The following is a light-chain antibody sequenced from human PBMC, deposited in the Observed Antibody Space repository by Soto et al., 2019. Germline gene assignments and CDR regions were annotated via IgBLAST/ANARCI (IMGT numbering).Light chain of an antibody. CDR1: TGIRTD. CDR3: LQDYNYPWT. V-gene: IGKV1-6*01. CDR2: AAT. J-gene: IGKJ1*01. Sequence: AIQLTQSPSSLSASVGDRVTMTCRASTGIRTDLSWYQQKPGKVPKVLIYAATSLHSGVPSRFSGSGSGTDFTLTISSLQPEDFATYYCLQDYNYPWTFGQGTKVDIK.